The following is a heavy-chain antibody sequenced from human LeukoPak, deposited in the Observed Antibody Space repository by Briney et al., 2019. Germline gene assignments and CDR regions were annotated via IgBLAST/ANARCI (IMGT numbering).Heavy chain of an antibody. CDR2: ISYDGSNK. CDR1: GFTFSSYA. CDR3: ARLNDAFDI. Sequence: GGSLRLSCAASGFTFSSYAMHWVRQAPGKGLEWVTVISYDGSNKYYADSVKGRFTISRDNSKNTLYLQMNSLRAEDTAVYYCARLNDAFDIWGQGTMVTVSS. J-gene: IGHJ3*02. V-gene: IGHV3-30-3*01.